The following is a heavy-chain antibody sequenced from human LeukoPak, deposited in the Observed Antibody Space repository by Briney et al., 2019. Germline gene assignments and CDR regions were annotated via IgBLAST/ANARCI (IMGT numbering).Heavy chain of an antibody. V-gene: IGHV1-69*05. CDR2: IIPIYGTA. J-gene: IGHJ3*02. D-gene: IGHD2-15*01. Sequence: ASVKVSCKASGGTFSSYAISWVRQAPGQGLELMGRIIPIYGTANYAQKFQGRVTITTDESTSTAYMELSSLRSEDTAVYYCAREDYCSGGSCYFRWQDAFDIWGQGTMVTVSS. CDR1: GGTFSSYA. CDR3: AREDYCSGGSCYFRWQDAFDI.